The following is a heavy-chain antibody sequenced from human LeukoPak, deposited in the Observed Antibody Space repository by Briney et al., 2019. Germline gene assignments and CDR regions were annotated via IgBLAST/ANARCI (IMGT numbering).Heavy chain of an antibody. CDR1: GFTFSSYG. CDR3: ARADLSGSYFHPHFLDY. D-gene: IGHD1-26*01. V-gene: IGHV3-30*02. Sequence: GGPLRLSCAASGFTFSSYGMHWVRQAPGKGLEWVAFIRYDGSNKYYADSVKGRFTISRDNSKNTLYLQINSLRAEDTAVYYCARADLSGSYFHPHFLDYWGQGTLVSVSS. J-gene: IGHJ4*02. CDR2: IRYDGSNK.